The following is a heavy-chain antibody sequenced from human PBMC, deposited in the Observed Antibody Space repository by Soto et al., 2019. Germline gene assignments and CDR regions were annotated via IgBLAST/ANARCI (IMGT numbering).Heavy chain of an antibody. CDR3: ARHIVPLLYGSAYFDY. CDR2: IDPSDSYT. CDR1: GYSFTNYW. V-gene: IGHV5-10-1*01. J-gene: IGHJ4*02. Sequence: GGSLNISCQGFGYSFTNYWISWVRQLPGQGLEWMGRIDPSDSYTNYSPSFQGHVTISADKSISTAYLQWSSLKASDTAMYYCARHIVPLLYGSAYFDYWGEGTLVTMSS. D-gene: IGHD3-10*01.